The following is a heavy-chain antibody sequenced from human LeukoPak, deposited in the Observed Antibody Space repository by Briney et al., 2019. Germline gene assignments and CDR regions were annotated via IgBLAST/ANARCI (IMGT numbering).Heavy chain of an antibody. J-gene: IGHJ5*02. Sequence: SETLSLTCAVYGGSFSGYYLSWIRQPPGKGLEWIGEINHSGSTNYNPSLKSRVTISVDTSKNQFSLKLSSATAADTAVYYCARDGTGNWFDPWGQGTLVTVSS. CDR2: INHSGST. CDR1: GGSFSGYY. CDR3: ARDGTGNWFDP. D-gene: IGHD1-7*01. V-gene: IGHV4-34*01.